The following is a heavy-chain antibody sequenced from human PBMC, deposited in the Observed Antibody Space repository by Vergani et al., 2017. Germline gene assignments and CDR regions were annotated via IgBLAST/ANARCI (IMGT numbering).Heavy chain of an antibody. Sequence: VQLVESGGGLVKPGGSLRLSCAASGFTFSSYSMNWVRQAPGKGLEWVAFIRYDGSNKYYADSVKGRFTISRDNSKNTLYLQMNSLRAEDTAVYYCAKDSGYCSSATCYSYYYYYMDAWGKGSTVTVSS. D-gene: IGHD2-2*01. CDR2: IRYDGSNK. J-gene: IGHJ6*03. CDR3: AKDSGYCSSATCYSYYYYYMDA. CDR1: GFTFSSYS. V-gene: IGHV3-30*02.